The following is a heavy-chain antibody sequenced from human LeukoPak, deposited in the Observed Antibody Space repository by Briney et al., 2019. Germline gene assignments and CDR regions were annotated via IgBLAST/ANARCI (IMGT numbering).Heavy chain of an antibody. CDR3: ARRGILTGYMFDY. CDR1: GYTFTSYY. V-gene: IGHV1-46*03. D-gene: IGHD3-9*01. CDR2: INPSGGST. Sequence: ASVKVSCKASGYTFTSYYMHWVRQAPGQGLEWMGIINPSGGSTTYAQKFQGRVTMTSDTSTSTVYMELSSLRSDDTAVHYCARRGILTGYMFDYWGQGTLVTVSS. J-gene: IGHJ4*02.